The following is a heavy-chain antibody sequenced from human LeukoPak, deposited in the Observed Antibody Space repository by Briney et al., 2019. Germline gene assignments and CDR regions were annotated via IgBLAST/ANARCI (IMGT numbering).Heavy chain of an antibody. Sequence: PWGSLRLSCAASGFTFDDYAMHWIRQAPGKGLECVSLISWDGGSTYYADSVKGRFTISRDNSKNSLYLQMNSLRAEDTALYYCAEAIEYSSSSALDYWGQGTLVTVSS. CDR3: AEAIEYSSSSALDY. J-gene: IGHJ4*02. V-gene: IGHV3-43D*03. CDR2: ISWDGGST. CDR1: GFTFDDYA. D-gene: IGHD6-6*01.